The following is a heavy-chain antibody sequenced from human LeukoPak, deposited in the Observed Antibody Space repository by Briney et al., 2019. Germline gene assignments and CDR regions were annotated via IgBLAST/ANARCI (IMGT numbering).Heavy chain of an antibody. CDR2: INHCGRN. D-gene: IGHD5-18*01. CDR3: ARGRQRGYSYGMTSFDY. Sequence: SEPLSLPCAVYGEPFSVYYWRWLPQPPGKGLEWLGEINHCGRNIYHPPLKSRVTISVDTSKNQFSLKLSSVSAADTAVYYCARGRQRGYSYGMTSFDYWGQGTLVTVSS. J-gene: IGHJ4*02. CDR1: GEPFSVYY. V-gene: IGHV4-34*01.